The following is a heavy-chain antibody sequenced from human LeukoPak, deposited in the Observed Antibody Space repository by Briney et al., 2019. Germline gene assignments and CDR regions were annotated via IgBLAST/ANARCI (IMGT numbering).Heavy chain of an antibody. CDR1: GYSFTSYW. Sequence: GESLKISCKGSGYSFTSYWIGWVRQMPGKGLEWMGIIYPGDSDTRYSPSFQGQVTISADKSIRTAYLQWTSLRASDTAMYYCARVSNLGADGDWFDPWGQGTMVTVSS. J-gene: IGHJ5*02. V-gene: IGHV5-51*01. D-gene: IGHD6-13*01. CDR3: ARVSNLGADGDWFDP. CDR2: IYPGDSDT.